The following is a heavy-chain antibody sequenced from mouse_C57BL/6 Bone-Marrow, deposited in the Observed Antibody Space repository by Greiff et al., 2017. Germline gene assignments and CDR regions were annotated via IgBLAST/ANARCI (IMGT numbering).Heavy chain of an antibody. CDR3: ARHGRIYDGYPFAY. CDR1: GFSLTSYG. D-gene: IGHD2-3*01. J-gene: IGHJ3*01. Sequence: QVQLKESGPGLVAPSQSLSITCTVSGFSLTSYGVHWVRQPPGKGLEWLVVIWSDGSTTYNSALKSRLSISKDNSKSQVFLKMNSLQTDDTAMYCCARHGRIYDGYPFAYWGQGTLVTVSA. V-gene: IGHV2-6-1*01. CDR2: IWSDGST.